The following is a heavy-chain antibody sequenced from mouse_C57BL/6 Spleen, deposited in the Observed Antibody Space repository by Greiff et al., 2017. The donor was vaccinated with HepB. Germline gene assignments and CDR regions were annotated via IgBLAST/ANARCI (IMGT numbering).Heavy chain of an antibody. CDR1: GFTFSDYG. CDR2: ISSCSSTI. Sequence: DVMLVESGGGLVKPGGSLKLSCAASGFTFSDYGMHWVRQSPEKGLEWVAYISSCSSTIYYADTVKGRFTISRDNAKNTLFLQMTSLRSEDTAMYYCASGRYFDVWGTGTTVTVAS. V-gene: IGHV5-17*01. CDR3: ASGRYFDV. J-gene: IGHJ1*03.